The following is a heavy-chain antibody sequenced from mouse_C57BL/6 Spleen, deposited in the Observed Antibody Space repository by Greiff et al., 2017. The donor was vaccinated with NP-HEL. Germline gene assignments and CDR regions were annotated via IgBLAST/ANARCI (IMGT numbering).Heavy chain of an antibody. J-gene: IGHJ2*01. D-gene: IGHD4-1*01. CDR1: GYAFSSSW. V-gene: IGHV1-82*01. Sequence: QVQLQQSGPELVKPGASVKISCKASGYAFSSSWMNWVKQRPGKGLEWIGRIYPGDGDTNYNGKFKGKATLTADKSSSTAYMQLSSLTSEDSAVYCCARLTGAFDYWGQGTTLTVSS. CDR3: ARLTGAFDY. CDR2: IYPGDGDT.